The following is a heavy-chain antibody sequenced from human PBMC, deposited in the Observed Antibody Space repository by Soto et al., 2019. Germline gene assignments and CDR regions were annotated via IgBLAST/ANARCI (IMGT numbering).Heavy chain of an antibody. V-gene: IGHV2-26*01. D-gene: IGHD3-10*01. CDR3: ARITMVRGGISWFDP. CDR2: IFSNDEK. J-gene: IGHJ5*02. CDR1: GFSLSNARMG. Sequence: QVTLKESGPVLVKPTETLTLTCTVSGFSLSNARMGVSWIRQPPGKALELLAHIFSNDEKSYSTSLKSRLTISKDTSKSQVVLTMTNMDPVDTATYYCARITMVRGGISWFDPWGQGTLVTVSS.